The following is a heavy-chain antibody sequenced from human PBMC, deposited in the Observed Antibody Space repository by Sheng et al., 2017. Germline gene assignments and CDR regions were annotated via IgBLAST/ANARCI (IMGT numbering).Heavy chain of an antibody. CDR3: ARDRLGYCSSTSCYRYYYYYMDV. Sequence: QVQLVQSGAEVKKPGSSVKVSCKASGGTFSSYAISWVRQDPGQGLEWMGGIIPIFGTANYAQKFQGRVTITTDESTSTAYMELSSLRSEDTAVYYCARDRLGYCSSTSCYRYYYYYMDVWGKGTTVTVSS. CDR1: GGTFSSYA. D-gene: IGHD2-2*02. J-gene: IGHJ6*03. CDR2: IIPIFGTA. V-gene: IGHV1-69*05.